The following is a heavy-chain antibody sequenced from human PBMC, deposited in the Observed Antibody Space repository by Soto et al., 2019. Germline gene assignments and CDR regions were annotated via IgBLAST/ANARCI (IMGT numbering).Heavy chain of an antibody. CDR2: ISYSGTT. CDR3: ARGRGYSYGLDP. D-gene: IGHD5-18*01. Sequence: QVQLQESGPGLVKPSQTLSLTCTVSGDSISSNNNYWSWIRQPPGYGLEWIGFISYSGTTSYIPSLKRRVALSLATSKTQFSLSLSYVTAADTAVYHCARGRGYSYGLDPWGQGTLVTVSS. V-gene: IGHV4-30-4*01. J-gene: IGHJ5*02. CDR1: GDSISSNNNY.